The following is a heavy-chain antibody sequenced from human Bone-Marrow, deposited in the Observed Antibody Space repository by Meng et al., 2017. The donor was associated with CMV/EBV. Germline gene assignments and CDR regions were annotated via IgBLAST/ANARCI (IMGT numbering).Heavy chain of an antibody. CDR2: ISAYNGNT. Sequence: ASVKVSCKTSGYTFTSYPIHWVRQAPGQGLEWMGWISAYNGNTNYAQKLQGRVTMTTDTSTSTAYMELRSLRSDDTAVYYCARDGEWELLNGQSYYYYYGMDVWGQGTTVTVSS. D-gene: IGHD1-26*01. J-gene: IGHJ6*02. V-gene: IGHV1-18*04. CDR1: GYTFTSYP. CDR3: ARDGEWELLNGQSYYYYYGMDV.